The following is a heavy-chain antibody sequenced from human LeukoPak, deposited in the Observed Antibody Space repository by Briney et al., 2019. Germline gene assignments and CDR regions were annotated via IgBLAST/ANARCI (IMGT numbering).Heavy chain of an antibody. J-gene: IGHJ4*02. D-gene: IGHD6-13*01. Sequence: LETLSLTCTVSGGSISSYYWSWIRQPPGKGLEWIGYIYYSGSTNYNPSLKSRVTISVDTSKNQFSLKLSSVTAADTAVYYCARAAGPLAAPDFWGQGTPVTVSS. CDR3: ARAAGPLAAPDF. V-gene: IGHV4-59*01. CDR1: GGSISSYY. CDR2: IYYSGST.